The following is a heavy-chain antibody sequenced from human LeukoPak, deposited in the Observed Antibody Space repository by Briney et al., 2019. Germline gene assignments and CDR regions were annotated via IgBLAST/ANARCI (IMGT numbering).Heavy chain of an antibody. CDR2: ISGSGGST. Sequence: PGGSLRLSCAASGFTFSSYAMSWVRPAPGKGLEWVSAISGSGGSTYYADSVKGRFTISRDNSKNTLYLQMNSLRAEDTAVYYCAGGGGYCSSTSCLPSDYWGQGTLVTVSS. V-gene: IGHV3-23*01. CDR3: AGGGGYCSSTSCLPSDY. CDR1: GFTFSSYA. D-gene: IGHD2-2*03. J-gene: IGHJ4*02.